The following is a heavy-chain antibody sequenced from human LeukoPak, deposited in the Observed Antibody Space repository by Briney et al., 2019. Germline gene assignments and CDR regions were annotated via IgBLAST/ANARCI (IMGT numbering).Heavy chain of an antibody. Sequence: PGGSLRLSCAASGFTFSSYAMHWVRQAPGKGLEWVAVISYDGSNKYYADSVKGRFTTSRDNSKNTLYLQMNSLRAEDTAVYYCARVGRAAGSYYFDYWGQGTLVTVSS. CDR2: ISYDGSNK. CDR3: ARVGRAAGSYYFDY. J-gene: IGHJ4*02. V-gene: IGHV3-30-3*01. D-gene: IGHD6-13*01. CDR1: GFTFSSYA.